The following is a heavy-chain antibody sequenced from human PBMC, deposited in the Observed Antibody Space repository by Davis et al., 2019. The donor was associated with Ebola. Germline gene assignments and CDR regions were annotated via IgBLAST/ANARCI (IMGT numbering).Heavy chain of an antibody. CDR3: ARAAKLGGMDV. D-gene: IGHD7-27*01. CDR2: INAGNGYT. J-gene: IGHJ6*02. Sequence: AASVKVSCKASGYTFTSYALHWVRQAPGQRLEWMGWINAGNGYTKYSQNFQDRVTITRDTSASTAYMELSSLRSEDTAVYYCARAAKLGGMDVWGQGSMVTVSS. V-gene: IGHV1-3*01. CDR1: GYTFTSYA.